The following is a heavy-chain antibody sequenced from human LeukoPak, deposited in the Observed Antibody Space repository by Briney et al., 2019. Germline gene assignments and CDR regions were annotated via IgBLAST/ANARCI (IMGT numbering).Heavy chain of an antibody. CDR1: GSSISSYY. Sequence: SETLSLTCTVSGSSISSYYWSWIRQPPGKGLEWIAYIYYSGSTNYNPSLKSRVTISVDTSKNQFSLKLNSVTAADTAVYYCARDVRGSSPRSFYYGVDVWGQGTTVSVSS. D-gene: IGHD3-10*02. J-gene: IGHJ6*02. CDR2: IYYSGST. CDR3: ARDVRGSSPRSFYYGVDV. V-gene: IGHV4-59*01.